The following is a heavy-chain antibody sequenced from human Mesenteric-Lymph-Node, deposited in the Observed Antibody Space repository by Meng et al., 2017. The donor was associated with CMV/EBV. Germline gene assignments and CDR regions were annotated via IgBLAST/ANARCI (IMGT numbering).Heavy chain of an antibody. Sequence: GTLSPTCPVPGGFSISRGYYWGWIRQPPGKGREWIGEINHSGSTNYNPSLKSRVTISVDTSQNQSSLKLSSVTAADTAVYYCARGRLRFLEWSTNSPYYYYGMDVWGQGTTVTVSS. CDR3: ARGRLRFLEWSTNSPYYYYGMDV. CDR2: INHSGST. D-gene: IGHD3-3*01. J-gene: IGHJ6*02. CDR1: GGFSISRGYY. V-gene: IGHV4-34*01.